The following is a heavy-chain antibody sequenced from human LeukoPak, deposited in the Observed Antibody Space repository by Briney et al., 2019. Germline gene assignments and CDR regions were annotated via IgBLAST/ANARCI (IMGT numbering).Heavy chain of an antibody. Sequence: GGSLRLSCAASGFTFSNYGMHWVRQAPGKGLEWVAIIWYDGSNKYYSDSVKGRFTISRDNSKNTLYLQMNSLRAEDTAVYYCASGSGSYPFDYWGQGTLVTVSS. CDR1: GFTFSNYG. V-gene: IGHV3-33*01. J-gene: IGHJ4*02. D-gene: IGHD1-26*01. CDR3: ASGSGSYPFDY. CDR2: IWYDGSNK.